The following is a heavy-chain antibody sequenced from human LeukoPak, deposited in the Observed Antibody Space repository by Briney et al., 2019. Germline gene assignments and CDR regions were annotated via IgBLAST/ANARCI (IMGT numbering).Heavy chain of an antibody. Sequence: ASVKVSCKASGYTFTSYYMHWVRQAPGQGLEWMGIINPSGGSTSYAQKFQGRVTMTRDTSTSTVYMELSSLRSEDTAVYHCARDNTAMVPYDAFDIWGQGTMVTVSS. CDR2: INPSGGST. V-gene: IGHV1-46*01. CDR1: GYTFTSYY. D-gene: IGHD5-18*01. CDR3: ARDNTAMVPYDAFDI. J-gene: IGHJ3*02.